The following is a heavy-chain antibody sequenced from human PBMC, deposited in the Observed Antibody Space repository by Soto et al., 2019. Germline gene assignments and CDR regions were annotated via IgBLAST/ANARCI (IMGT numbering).Heavy chain of an antibody. V-gene: IGHV1-2*02. CDR2: INPNSGGT. CDR3: AVADQYCSGGSCYSDYYYGMDV. D-gene: IGHD2-15*01. Sequence: GASVKVSCKASGGTFSSYAISWVRQAPGQGLEWMGWINPNSGGTNYAQKFQGRVTMTRDTSISTAYMELSRLRSDDTAVYYCAVADQYCSGGSCYSDYYYGMDVWGQGTTVTVSS. J-gene: IGHJ6*02. CDR1: GGTFSSYA.